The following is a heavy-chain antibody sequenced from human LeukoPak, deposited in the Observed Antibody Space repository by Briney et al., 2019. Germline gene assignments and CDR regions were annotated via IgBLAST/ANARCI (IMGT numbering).Heavy chain of an antibody. CDR1: GFTVSGDS. CDR2: IYSGDST. V-gene: IGHV3-53*01. D-gene: IGHD3-10*01. Sequence: GGSLRLSCAASGFTVSGDSMSWVRQAPGKGLEWVSLIYSGDSTYYADSVKGRFTISRNNSKNTLYLQMNSLRAEDTAMYYCATVSGGDYFDYWGQGTLVTVSS. CDR3: ATVSGGDYFDY. J-gene: IGHJ4*02.